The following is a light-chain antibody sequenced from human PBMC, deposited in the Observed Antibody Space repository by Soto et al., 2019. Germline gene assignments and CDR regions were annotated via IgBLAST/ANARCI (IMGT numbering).Light chain of an antibody. CDR1: SSDVGGYNL. V-gene: IGLV2-23*02. J-gene: IGLJ1*01. Sequence: SALTQPASVSGSPGQSITISCTGTSSDVGGYNLVSWYQQHPGKAPKLMIYEVSKRPSGVSNRFSGSKSGNTASLTISGLQAEDEADYYCCSYAGSSTFFYVFGTGTKVTVL. CDR3: CSYAGSSTFFYV. CDR2: EVS.